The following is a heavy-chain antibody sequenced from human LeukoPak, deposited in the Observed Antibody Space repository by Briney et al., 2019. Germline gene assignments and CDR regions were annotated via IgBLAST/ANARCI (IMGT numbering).Heavy chain of an antibody. D-gene: IGHD2-2*01. V-gene: IGHV1-69*13. CDR2: IIPIFGTA. CDR3: ARDRTRVVPAGYYYYYYMDX. J-gene: IGHJ6*03. Sequence: SVKISCKASGGTFSSYAISWVRQAPGQGLEWMGGIIPIFGTANYAQKFQGRVTITADESTSTAYMELSSLRSEDTAVYYCARDRTRVVPAGYYYYYYMDXWGKGTTVTV. CDR1: GGTFSSYA.